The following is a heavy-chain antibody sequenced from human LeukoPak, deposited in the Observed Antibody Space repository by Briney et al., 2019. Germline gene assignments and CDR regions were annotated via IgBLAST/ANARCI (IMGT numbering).Heavy chain of an antibody. V-gene: IGHV3-21*01. J-gene: IGHJ5*02. CDR2: ISSSSSYI. CDR1: GFTFSSYS. Sequence: GGSLRLSCAASGFTFSSYSMNWVRQAPGKGLEWVSSISSSSSYIYYADSVKGQFTISRDNAKNSLYLQMNSLRAEDTAVYYCAREGSSSGRFNWFDPWGQGTLVTVSS. CDR3: AREGSSSGRFNWFDP. D-gene: IGHD6-6*01.